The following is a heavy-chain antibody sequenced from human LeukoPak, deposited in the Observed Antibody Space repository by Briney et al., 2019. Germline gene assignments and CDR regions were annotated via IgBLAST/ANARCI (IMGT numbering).Heavy chain of an antibody. CDR3: ARDRAARLRASLLKGLGWFDP. J-gene: IGHJ5*02. V-gene: IGHV1-18*01. CDR2: ISAYNGNT. D-gene: IGHD6-6*01. Sequence: GASVKVSCKASGYTFTSYGISWVRQAPGQGLEWMGWISAYNGNTNYAQKLQGRVTMTTDTSTSTAYMELRSLRSDDTAVYYCARDRAARLRASLLKGLGWFDPWGQGTLVTVSS. CDR1: GYTFTSYG.